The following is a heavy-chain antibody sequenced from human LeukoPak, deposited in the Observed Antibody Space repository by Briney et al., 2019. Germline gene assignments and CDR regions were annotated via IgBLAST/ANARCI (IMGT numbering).Heavy chain of an antibody. CDR3: ARTIPSLRFLDSRGYYYYGMDV. CDR2: INPNSGGT. D-gene: IGHD3-3*01. Sequence: ASVKVSCKASGYTFTGYYMHWVRQAPGQGLEWMGWINPNSGGTNYAQKFQGRVTMTRDTSISTAYMELSRLRSDVTAVYYCARTIPSLRFLDSRGYYYYGMDVWGQGTTVTVSS. J-gene: IGHJ6*02. CDR1: GYTFTGYY. V-gene: IGHV1-2*02.